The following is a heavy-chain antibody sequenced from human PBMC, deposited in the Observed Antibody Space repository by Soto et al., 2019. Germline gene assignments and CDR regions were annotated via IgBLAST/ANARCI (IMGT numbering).Heavy chain of an antibody. Sequence: QVHLVQSGAEVKMPGASVVVSCRASGYSFTSYGISWVRQAPGQGLEWMGWINPDNANTNYAQELQGRVTMTRLRTTGEVYMELRSLSSDDSAVYYCVRDGSRGYDYPTYFDYWGQGTLVTVSS. J-gene: IGHJ4*02. V-gene: IGHV1-18*01. CDR2: INPDNANT. CDR1: GYSFTSYG. CDR3: VRDGSRGYDYPTYFDY. D-gene: IGHD5-12*01.